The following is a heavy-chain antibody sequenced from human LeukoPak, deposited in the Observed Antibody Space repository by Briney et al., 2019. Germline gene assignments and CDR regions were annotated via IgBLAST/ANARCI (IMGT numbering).Heavy chain of an antibody. V-gene: IGHV3-21*04. CDR3: ARGSSGWPFGY. CDR1: GLTSGLSFKNYH. Sequence: GGSLRLSCEASGLTSGLSFKNYHMNWVRQAAGKGLEWVASISSSSNYIYYADSVKGRFSISRDDAKDSLYLQMNSLRAEDTAVYYCARGSSGWPFGYWGQGTLVTVSS. CDR2: ISSSSNYI. J-gene: IGHJ4*02. D-gene: IGHD6-19*01.